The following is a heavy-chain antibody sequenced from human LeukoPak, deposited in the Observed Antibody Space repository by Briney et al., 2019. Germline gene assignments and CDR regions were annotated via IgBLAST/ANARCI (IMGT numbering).Heavy chain of an antibody. CDR1: GFTFSSYE. CDR2: ISSRGSTI. CDR3: ARDPLTSFIVGPTNYFDY. V-gene: IGHV3-48*03. D-gene: IGHD1-26*01. J-gene: IGHJ4*02. Sequence: GGSLSLSCAVSGFTFSSYEMNWVRQAPGKGLEWISYISSRGSTIYYADSVKGRFTISRDNAKNSLYLQMNSLRAEDTAVYYCARDPLTSFIVGPTNYFDYWGQGTLVTVSS.